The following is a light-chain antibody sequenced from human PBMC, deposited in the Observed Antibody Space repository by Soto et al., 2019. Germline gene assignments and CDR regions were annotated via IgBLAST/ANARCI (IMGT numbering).Light chain of an antibody. CDR2: DAS. CDR1: QDISNY. J-gene: IGKJ1*01. V-gene: IGKV1-33*01. Sequence: DIQMTQSPSSLSASVGDRFTITCQSSQDISNYLNWYQQKPGKAPKLLIYDASNLETGVPSRFSGSESGTEFTLTISSLQPDDFATYYCQHYKMYSPWTFGQGTKVDIK. CDR3: QHYKMYSPWT.